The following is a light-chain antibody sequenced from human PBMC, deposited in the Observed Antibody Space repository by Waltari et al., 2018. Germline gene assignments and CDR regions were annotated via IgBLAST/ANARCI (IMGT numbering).Light chain of an antibody. CDR3: QQYNSYSPWT. CDR2: KAS. J-gene: IGKJ1*01. V-gene: IGKV1-5*03. Sequence: DIQMTQSPSPLSASVGDRVTITCRASQSISSWLAWYQQKPRKAPKLLIYKASSLESGVPSRFSGSGSGTEFTLTISSLQPDDFATYYCQQYNSYSPWTFGQGTKVEIK. CDR1: QSISSW.